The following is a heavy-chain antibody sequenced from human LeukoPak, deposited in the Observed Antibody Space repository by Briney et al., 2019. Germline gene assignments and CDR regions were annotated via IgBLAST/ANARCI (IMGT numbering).Heavy chain of an antibody. Sequence: GRSLRLSCAAAGFTFSSYAMSWVRQAPGKGLEWVSGISASGGSTSYADSVKGRFTVSRDDSKRTLFLQLNSLRAEDTAVYYCAKEFDSSGFFDCWGQGTLVTVSS. D-gene: IGHD3-22*01. V-gene: IGHV3-23*01. CDR2: ISASGGST. CDR1: GFTFSSYA. J-gene: IGHJ4*02. CDR3: AKEFDSSGFFDC.